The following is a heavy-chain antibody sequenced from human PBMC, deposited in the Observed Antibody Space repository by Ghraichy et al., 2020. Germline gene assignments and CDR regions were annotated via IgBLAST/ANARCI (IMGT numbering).Heavy chain of an antibody. Sequence: SETLSLTCAVYGGSFSGYYWSWIRQPPGKGLEWIGEINHSGSTNYNPSLKSRVTISVDTSKNQFSLKLSSVTAADTAVYYCARQVVAATRCPYFDYWGQGTLVTVSS. V-gene: IGHV4-34*01. D-gene: IGHD2-15*01. CDR1: GGSFSGYY. J-gene: IGHJ4*02. CDR3: ARQVVAATRCPYFDY. CDR2: INHSGST.